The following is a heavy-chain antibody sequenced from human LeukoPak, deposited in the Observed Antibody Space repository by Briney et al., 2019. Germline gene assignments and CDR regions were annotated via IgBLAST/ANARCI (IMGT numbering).Heavy chain of an antibody. CDR1: GFTFSSYW. CDR3: AKDQSGSYTN. V-gene: IGHV3-74*01. D-gene: IGHD1-26*01. J-gene: IGHJ4*02. Sequence: PGGSLRLSCAASGFTFSSYWMHWVRQAPGKGLVWVSRINSDGSSTSYADSVKGRFTTSRDNSKNSLYLQMDSLRVEDTALYYCAKDQSGSYTNWGQGTLVTVSS. CDR2: INSDGSST.